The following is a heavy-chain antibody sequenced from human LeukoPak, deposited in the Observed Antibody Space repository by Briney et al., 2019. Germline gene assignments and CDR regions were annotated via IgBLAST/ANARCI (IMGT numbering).Heavy chain of an antibody. Sequence: PGDSDTRYSPSYQGQVTISADKSISTAYLQWSSLKASDTAMYYCASHKGSGYGGYYFDYWGQGTLVTVSS. D-gene: IGHD5-12*01. CDR2: PGDSDT. CDR3: ASHKGSGYGGYYFDY. V-gene: IGHV5-51*01. J-gene: IGHJ4*02.